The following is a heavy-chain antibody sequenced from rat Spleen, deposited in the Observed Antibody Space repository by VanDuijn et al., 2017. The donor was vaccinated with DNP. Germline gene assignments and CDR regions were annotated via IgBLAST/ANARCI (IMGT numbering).Heavy chain of an antibody. CDR3: ATREGGTGG. CDR1: GFTYSNYV. V-gene: IGHV5-25*01. Sequence: EVQLVESGGGLVQPGRSLKLSCAASGFTYSNYVMAWVRQAPTKGLEWVASISTGGGNTYDRDSVKGRFTISRDNAKSTLYLQMDSLRSEDTATYYCATREGGTGGWGQGVMVTVSS. D-gene: IGHD1-11*01. CDR2: ISTGGGNT. J-gene: IGHJ2*01.